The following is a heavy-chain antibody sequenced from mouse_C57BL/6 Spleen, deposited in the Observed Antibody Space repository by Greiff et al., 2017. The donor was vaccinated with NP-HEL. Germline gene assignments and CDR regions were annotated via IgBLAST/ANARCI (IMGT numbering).Heavy chain of an antibody. V-gene: IGHV1-55*01. CDR2: IYPGSGST. Sequence: QVQLQQPGAELVKPGASVKMSCKASGYTFTSYWITWVKQRPGQGLEWIGDIYPGSGSTNYNEKFKSKATLTVDTSSSTAYMQLSSLTSEDAVVYYCARTTTVVGYYFDYWGQGTTLTVSS. J-gene: IGHJ2*01. D-gene: IGHD1-1*01. CDR3: ARTTTVVGYYFDY. CDR1: GYTFTSYW.